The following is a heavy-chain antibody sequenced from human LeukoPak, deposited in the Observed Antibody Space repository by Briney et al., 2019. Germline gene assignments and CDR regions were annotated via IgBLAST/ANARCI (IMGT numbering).Heavy chain of an antibody. CDR2: IIPIFGTA. D-gene: IGHD6-13*01. Sequence: SVKVSCKASGGTFSSYAISWVRQAPGQGLEWMGGIIPIFGTANYAQKFQGRVTITADESTSTAYMELRSLRSDDTAVYYCARGRTSSIAAAEYWGQGTMVTVSS. J-gene: IGHJ3*01. CDR1: GGTFSSYA. V-gene: IGHV1-69*13. CDR3: ARGRTSSIAAAEY.